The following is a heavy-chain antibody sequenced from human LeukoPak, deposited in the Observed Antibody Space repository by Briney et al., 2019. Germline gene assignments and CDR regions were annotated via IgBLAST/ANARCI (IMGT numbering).Heavy chain of an antibody. CDR2: ISAYNGNT. J-gene: IGHJ3*02. CDR1: GYTFTSYG. Sequence: ASVKVSCKASGYTFTSYGISWVRQAPGQGLEWMGWISAYNGNTNYAQKLQGRVTMTTGTSTSTAYMELRSLRSDDTAVYYCAREYCSSTSCDAFDIWGQGTMVTVSS. CDR3: AREYCSSTSCDAFDI. V-gene: IGHV1-18*01. D-gene: IGHD2-2*01.